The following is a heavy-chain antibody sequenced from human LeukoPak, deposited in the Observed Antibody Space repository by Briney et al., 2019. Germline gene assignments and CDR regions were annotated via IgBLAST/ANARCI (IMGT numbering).Heavy chain of an antibody. V-gene: IGHV3-74*01. CDR2: INSDGSST. Sequence: PGGSLRLSCAASGFTFSSYWMHWVRQAPGKGLVWVSRINSDGSSTSYADSVKGRFTISRDNAKNTLYLQMNSLRAEDKAVYYCAREDCSSTSCYRGNDYWGQGTLVTVSS. D-gene: IGHD2-2*02. J-gene: IGHJ4*02. CDR1: GFTFSSYW. CDR3: AREDCSSTSCYRGNDY.